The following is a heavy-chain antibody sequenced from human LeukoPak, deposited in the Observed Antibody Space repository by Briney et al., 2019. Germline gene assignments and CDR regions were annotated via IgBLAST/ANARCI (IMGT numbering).Heavy chain of an antibody. V-gene: IGHV3-7*01. CDR2: IKQDGSEK. J-gene: IGHJ3*02. Sequence: GGSLRLSCVASGFTFSSRDWMTWVRQAPGKGLEWVANIKQDGSEKNYVDSVKGRFTISRDNAKNTLYLQMNSLRAEDTAVYYCARTTPMNYVGEAFDIWGQGTMVTVSS. CDR1: GFTFSSRDW. CDR3: ARTTPMNYVGEAFDI. D-gene: IGHD1-7*01.